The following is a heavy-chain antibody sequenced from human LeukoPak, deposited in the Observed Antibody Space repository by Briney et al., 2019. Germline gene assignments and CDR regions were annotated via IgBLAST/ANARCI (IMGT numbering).Heavy chain of an antibody. Sequence: GGSLTLSCAPSGFTFSSYSVNWVRPAPGKGREWVSYISSSSSTIYYADSVKGRFTISRDNAKNSLYLQMNSLRAEDTAVYYCARDRYGGSGSYYSYYYGMDVWGQGTTVTVSS. V-gene: IGHV3-48*01. D-gene: IGHD3-10*01. J-gene: IGHJ6*02. CDR2: ISSSSSTI. CDR3: ARDRYGGSGSYYSYYYGMDV. CDR1: GFTFSSYS.